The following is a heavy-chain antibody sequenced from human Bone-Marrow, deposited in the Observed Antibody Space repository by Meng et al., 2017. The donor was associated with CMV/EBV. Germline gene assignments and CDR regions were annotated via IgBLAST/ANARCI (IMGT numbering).Heavy chain of an antibody. CDR1: GFTFSSYA. Sequence: GESRKISCAASGFTFSSYAMHWVRQAPGKGLEWVAVISYDGSNKYYADSVKGRFTISRDNSKNTLYLQMNSLRAEDTAVYYCARGAYIVLMVYAIEPRLHGMDVWGQGTTVTVSS. J-gene: IGHJ6*02. CDR3: ARGAYIVLMVYAIEPRLHGMDV. D-gene: IGHD2-8*01. CDR2: ISYDGSNK. V-gene: IGHV3-30*04.